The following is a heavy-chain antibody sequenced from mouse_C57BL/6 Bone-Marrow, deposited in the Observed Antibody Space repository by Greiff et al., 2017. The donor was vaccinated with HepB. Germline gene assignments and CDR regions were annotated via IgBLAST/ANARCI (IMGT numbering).Heavy chain of an antibody. CDR3: AKMGAMDY. J-gene: IGHJ4*01. Sequence: PFLFSPPPLLSLPRTFCLFSFTSYALLPVRQPPGKLLSCLSVIWTGGGTHYNSALKSRLSISKDNSKSQVFLKMNSLQTDDTARYSCAKMGAMDYWGQGTSVTVSS. CDR2: IWTGGGT. V-gene: IGHV2-9-1*01. D-gene: IGHD2-3*01. CDR1: LFSFTSYA.